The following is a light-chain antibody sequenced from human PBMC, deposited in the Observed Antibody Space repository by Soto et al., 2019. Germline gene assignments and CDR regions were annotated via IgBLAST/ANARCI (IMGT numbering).Light chain of an antibody. CDR2: DVS. J-gene: IGKJ5*01. CDR1: QGIGSST. Sequence: AIQLTQSPSSLSASVGDRVTITCRASQGIGSSTFAWYQQKAEKAPTLLIYDVSNLQRGVPTRFSGSGSGTDFSLTISSLQPEDFATYYCQQFDTYPLTFGQGTRLDIK. CDR3: QQFDTYPLT. V-gene: IGKV1-13*02.